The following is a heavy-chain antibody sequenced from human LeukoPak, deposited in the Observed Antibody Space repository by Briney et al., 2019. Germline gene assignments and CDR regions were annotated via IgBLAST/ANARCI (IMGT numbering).Heavy chain of an antibody. Sequence: SETLSLTCAAYGGTFSSYYLSWIRQPPGKGLEWIGEINHSGSTNYNPSLKSRVTISVDTSKNQFSLKLSSVTAADTAVYYCARTDPEDYWGQGTLVTVSS. V-gene: IGHV4-34*01. J-gene: IGHJ4*02. CDR2: INHSGST. CDR3: ARTDPEDY. CDR1: GGTFSSYY.